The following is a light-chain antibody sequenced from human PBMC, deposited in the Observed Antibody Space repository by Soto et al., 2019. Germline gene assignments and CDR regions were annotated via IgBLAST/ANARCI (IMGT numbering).Light chain of an antibody. V-gene: IGKV1-39*01. CDR2: AAS. CDR1: QSISNH. CDR3: QQSYSSPPT. J-gene: IGKJ1*01. Sequence: DIQMTQSPSSLSASVEDRVIITCRASQSISNHLNWYQQKPGKAPKLLIFAASSLQSGVPSRFSGSRSGPDFTLANSSLQPEYFATYYCQQSYSSPPTFGQGTKVEIK.